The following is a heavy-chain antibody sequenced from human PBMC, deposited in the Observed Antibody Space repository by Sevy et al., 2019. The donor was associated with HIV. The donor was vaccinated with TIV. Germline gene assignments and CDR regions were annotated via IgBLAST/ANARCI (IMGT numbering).Heavy chain of an antibody. D-gene: IGHD6-13*01. J-gene: IGHJ4*02. Sequence: SQTLSLTCTVSGVSISTYYWAWIRQPPGKGLECIGFSGNTNYNPYRISRVTTSVDTSKNQFSLRLSSVTAADTAIYYCARDGPNPQQLDYFDYWGQGTLVTVSS. V-gene: IGHV4-59*01. CDR2: SGNT. CDR1: GVSISTYY. CDR3: ARDGPNPQQLDYFDY.